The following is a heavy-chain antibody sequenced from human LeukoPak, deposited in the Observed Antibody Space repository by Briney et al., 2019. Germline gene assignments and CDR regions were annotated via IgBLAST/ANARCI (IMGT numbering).Heavy chain of an antibody. D-gene: IGHD5-18*01. CDR3: ARGLVGGGYSNAFDY. CDR1: GITVGSNY. Sequence: GGSLRLSCAASGITVGSNYMNWVRQAPGKGLEWVSVIYTGGRTYYADSVKGRFTISRDNSKNTLYLQMNSPRAEDTAVYYCARGLVGGGYSNAFDYWGQGNLVTVST. CDR2: IYTGGRT. J-gene: IGHJ4*02. V-gene: IGHV3-66*01.